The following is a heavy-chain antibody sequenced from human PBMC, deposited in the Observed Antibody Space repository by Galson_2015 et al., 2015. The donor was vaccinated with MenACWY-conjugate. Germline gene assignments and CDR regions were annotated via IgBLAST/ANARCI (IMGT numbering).Heavy chain of an antibody. Sequence: SLRLSCATSGFTFSNSWMGWVRQAPGKGLEWVANIKQDGSGKYYVDSVKGRFIISRDNAKNSLFLQMDSLRAEDTALYYCARAKEQWLSKTFDLWCQGTMVTVSS. CDR3: ARAKEQWLSKTFDL. CDR2: IKQDGSGK. CDR1: GFTFSNSW. V-gene: IGHV3-7*01. J-gene: IGHJ3*01. D-gene: IGHD6-19*01.